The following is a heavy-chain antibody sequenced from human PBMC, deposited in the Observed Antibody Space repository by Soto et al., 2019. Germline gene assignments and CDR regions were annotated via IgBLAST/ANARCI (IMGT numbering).Heavy chain of an antibody. J-gene: IGHJ5*02. Sequence: PGESLKISCKGSGYSFTSYWIGWVRQMPGKGLEWMGIIYPGDSDTRYSPSFQGQVTISADKSISTAYLQWSSLKASDTAMYYCARLPIYSSGWYSAGYFDPWGQGTLVTVSS. D-gene: IGHD6-19*01. CDR2: IYPGDSDT. V-gene: IGHV5-51*01. CDR1: GYSFTSYW. CDR3: ARLPIYSSGWYSAGYFDP.